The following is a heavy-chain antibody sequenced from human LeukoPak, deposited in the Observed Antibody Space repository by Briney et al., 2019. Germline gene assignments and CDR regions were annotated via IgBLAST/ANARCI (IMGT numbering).Heavy chain of an antibody. J-gene: IGHJ4*02. V-gene: IGHV3-7*03. CDR3: AKDGPGGSYYGY. CDR2: IKQDESEK. CDR1: GFTFSSYW. D-gene: IGHD1-26*01. Sequence: GGSLRLSCAASGFTFSSYWMNWVRQAPGKGLEWVANIKQDESEKYYVDSVKGRFTISRDNSKNTLYLQMSSLRAEDTAVYYCAKDGPGGSYYGYWGQGTLVTVSS.